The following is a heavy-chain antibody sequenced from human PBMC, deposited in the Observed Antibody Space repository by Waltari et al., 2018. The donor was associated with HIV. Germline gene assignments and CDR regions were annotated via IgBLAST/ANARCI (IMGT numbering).Heavy chain of an antibody. D-gene: IGHD1-26*01. CDR3: ARLDNAEWDLVADS. V-gene: IGHV5-51*01. J-gene: IGHJ4*02. CDR2: FYPGDYET. Sequence: EVQPVQPETEVKKPGESLKISCKSSGSSFPSHWTAWARQMPGKGLQWMGIFYPGDYETKFSPSFQGQVTFSADTSISTAYMQWRSLKASDTAMYYCARLDNAEWDLVADSWGQGTLVTVSS. CDR1: GSSFPSHW.